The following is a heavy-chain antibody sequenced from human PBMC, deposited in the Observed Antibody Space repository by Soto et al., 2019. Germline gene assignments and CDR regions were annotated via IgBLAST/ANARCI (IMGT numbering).Heavy chain of an antibody. D-gene: IGHD2-15*01. J-gene: IGHJ4*02. V-gene: IGHV3-23*01. CDR2: ISGSGGST. CDR1: GFTFSSYA. CDR3: AKEAKRRAALGEYFDY. Sequence: EVQLLESGGGLVQPGGSLRLSCAASGFTFSSYAMSWVRQAPGKGLEWVSAISGSGGSTYYADSVKGRFTISRDNSKNTMHLQMNRLRAEDTAVYYCAKEAKRRAALGEYFDYWGQGTLVTVSS.